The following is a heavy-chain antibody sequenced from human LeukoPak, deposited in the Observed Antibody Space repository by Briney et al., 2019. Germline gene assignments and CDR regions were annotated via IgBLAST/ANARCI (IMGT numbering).Heavy chain of an antibody. V-gene: IGHV4-30-4*01. Sequence: SETLSLTCTVSGVSISSGDYYWSWIRQPPGKGLEWIGYIYYSGSTYYNPSLKSRVTISVDTSKNQFSLKLSSVTAADTAVYYCARDLLNEGNHLDYWGQGTLVTVSS. CDR2: IYYSGST. CDR1: GVSISSGDYY. D-gene: IGHD4-23*01. J-gene: IGHJ4*02. CDR3: ARDLLNEGNHLDY.